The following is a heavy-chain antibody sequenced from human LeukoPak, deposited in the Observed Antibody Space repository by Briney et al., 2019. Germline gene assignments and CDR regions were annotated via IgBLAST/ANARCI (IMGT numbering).Heavy chain of an antibody. CDR1: EYPFTSYA. Sequence: GASVKISCKASEYPFTSYAMYWVRQAPGQRLEWMGWINADNGDTRYSQKLQGRVTMTGDTSASTTYMELSSLRSEDTAVYYCASDAFDIWGQGTMVTVSS. V-gene: IGHV1-3*01. CDR2: INADNGDT. CDR3: ASDAFDI. J-gene: IGHJ3*02.